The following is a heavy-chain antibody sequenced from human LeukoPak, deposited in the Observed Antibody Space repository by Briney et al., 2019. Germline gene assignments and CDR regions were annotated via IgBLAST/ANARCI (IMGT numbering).Heavy chain of an antibody. D-gene: IGHD6-19*01. J-gene: IGHJ4*02. Sequence: GGSLRLSCAASGFTFSSYAMSWVRQAPGKGLEWVSAISGSGGSTFYADSVKGRFTISRDNSKNTLYPQMNSLRAEDTAVYYCAKDDSNSGWFSLFDYWGQGTLVTVSS. CDR1: GFTFSSYA. CDR2: ISGSGGST. V-gene: IGHV3-23*01. CDR3: AKDDSNSGWFSLFDY.